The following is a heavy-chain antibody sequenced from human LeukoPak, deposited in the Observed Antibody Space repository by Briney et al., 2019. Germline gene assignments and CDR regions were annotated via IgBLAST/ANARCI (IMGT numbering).Heavy chain of an antibody. CDR1: GFIFDDYA. CDR3: TKDIGERGYSVH. Sequence: TGGSLRLSCAASGFIFDDYAMHWVRQAPGKGLEWVSLISGDGGRTYYANSVKGRFTISRDNSKNSLYLQMNGLRTEDTALYYCTKDIGERGYSVHWGQGTRVTVSS. CDR2: ISGDGGRT. V-gene: IGHV3-43*02. D-gene: IGHD5/OR15-5a*01. J-gene: IGHJ4*02.